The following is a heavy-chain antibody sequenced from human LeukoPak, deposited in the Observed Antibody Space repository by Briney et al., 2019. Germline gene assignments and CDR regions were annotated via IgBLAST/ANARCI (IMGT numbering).Heavy chain of an antibody. CDR3: ARDSYYYDSSGYYLFDY. V-gene: IGHV4-61*02. CDR2: IYTSGST. D-gene: IGHD3-22*01. Sequence: SETLSLTCTLSGGSISSGSYYWSWIRQPAWKGLEWIGRIYTSGSTNYNPSLKSRVTISVDTSKNQFSLKLSSVTAADSAVYYCARDSYYYDSSGYYLFDYWGQGTLVTVSS. J-gene: IGHJ4*02. CDR1: GGSISSGSYY.